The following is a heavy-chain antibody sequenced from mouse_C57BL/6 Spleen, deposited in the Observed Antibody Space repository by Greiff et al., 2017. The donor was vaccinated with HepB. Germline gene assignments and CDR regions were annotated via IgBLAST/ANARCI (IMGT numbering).Heavy chain of an antibody. Sequence: VKLQESGPELVKPGASVKISCKASGYAFSSSWMNWVKQRPGKGLEWIGRIYPGDGDTNYNGKFKGKATLTADKSSSTAYMQLSSLTSEDSAVYFCARVRLDYDEYFDVWGTGTTVTVSS. V-gene: IGHV1-82*01. CDR1: GYAFSSSW. J-gene: IGHJ1*03. CDR2: IYPGDGDT. D-gene: IGHD2-4*01. CDR3: ARVRLDYDEYFDV.